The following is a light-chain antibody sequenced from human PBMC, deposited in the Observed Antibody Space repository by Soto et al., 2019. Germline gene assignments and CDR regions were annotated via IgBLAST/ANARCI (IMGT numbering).Light chain of an antibody. V-gene: IGLV2-8*01. CDR1: RSVVGHNY. J-gene: IGLJ1*01. CDR2: EVS. CDR3: RAYAGSNNVV. Sequence: QSVLAQPPSASGSPGQSVTISCTRTRSVVGHNYVSWYEQQLGKAPLRIISEVSQRPSGVADRVSGSKSGNSACLTVSGLQTEDEADYYCRAYAGSNNVVFGAGTKVT.